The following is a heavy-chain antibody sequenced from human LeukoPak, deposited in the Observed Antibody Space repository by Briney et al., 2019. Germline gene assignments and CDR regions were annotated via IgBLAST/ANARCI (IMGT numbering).Heavy chain of an antibody. CDR3: AREMGDREFYFDY. Sequence: SVKVSXKASGGTFRNFAFSWVRQAPGQGLQWVGRIIPIVDVTSYAQNFKGRVTITADESTTTAYMELSSLRSEDTAVYYCAREMGDREFYFDYWGQGTLVTVSS. D-gene: IGHD3-10*01. CDR1: GGTFRNFA. V-gene: IGHV1-69*04. CDR2: IIPIVDVT. J-gene: IGHJ4*02.